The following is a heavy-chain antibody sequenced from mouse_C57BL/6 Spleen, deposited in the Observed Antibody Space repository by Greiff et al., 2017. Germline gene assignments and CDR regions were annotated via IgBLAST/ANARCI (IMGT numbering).Heavy chain of an antibody. D-gene: IGHD1-1*01. Sequence: EVQLQESGAELVKPGVSVKLSCTASGLNIKVYYMHWVKQRTEQGLEWIGRLDPEDGDTKYAPKFQGKATITADTSSNTAYLQLSSLTSEDTAVYYCAAYDYGSSHSDYWGQGTTLTVSS. CDR3: AAYDYGSSHSDY. CDR1: GLNIKVYY. J-gene: IGHJ2*01. V-gene: IGHV14-2*01. CDR2: LDPEDGDT.